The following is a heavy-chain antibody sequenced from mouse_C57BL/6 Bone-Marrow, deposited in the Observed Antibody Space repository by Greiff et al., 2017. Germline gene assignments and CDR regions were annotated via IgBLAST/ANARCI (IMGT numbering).Heavy chain of an antibody. CDR3: ARRAVVATGYFDY. CDR1: GFTFRDYG. D-gene: IGHD1-1*01. Sequence: EVHLVESGGGLVKPGGSLKLSCAASGFTFRDYGMHWVRQAPEKGLEWVAYISSGSSTIYYADTVKGRFTISRDNAKNTLFLQMTSLRSEDTAMYYCARRAVVATGYFDYWGQGTTLTVSS. CDR2: ISSGSSTI. J-gene: IGHJ2*01. V-gene: IGHV5-17*01.